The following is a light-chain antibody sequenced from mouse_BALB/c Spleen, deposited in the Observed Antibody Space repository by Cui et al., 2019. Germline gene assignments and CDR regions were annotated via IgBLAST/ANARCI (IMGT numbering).Light chain of an antibody. CDR2: YTS. Sequence: DIQMTQTTSSLSAALGDRVTSSCSASQDISNYLNCCQQKPDGTVKLLIYYTSTLHSGVPSRFSSSRSGTDYSLPISNLMQADNAAYFCQQGNTLRSWTFGGGTKLEIK. CDR1: QDISNY. CDR3: QQGNTLRSWT. J-gene: IGKJ1*01. V-gene: IGKV10-96*01.